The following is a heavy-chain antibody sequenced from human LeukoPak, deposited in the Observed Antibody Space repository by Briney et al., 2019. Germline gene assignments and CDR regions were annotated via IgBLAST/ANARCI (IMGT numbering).Heavy chain of an antibody. J-gene: IGHJ6*02. CDR3: AKDSTTSGSYYGMGV. D-gene: IGHD3-3*01. CDR1: GFAFNSYV. Sequence: GGSLRLSCAASGFAFNSYVMSWVRQAPGKGLEWVSSISGSGGSTYYTDSVRGRFTISRDNSKNTLYLQMNSLRAEDTAVYSCAKDSTTSGSYYGMGVWGQGTTVTVSS. V-gene: IGHV3-23*01. CDR2: ISGSGGST.